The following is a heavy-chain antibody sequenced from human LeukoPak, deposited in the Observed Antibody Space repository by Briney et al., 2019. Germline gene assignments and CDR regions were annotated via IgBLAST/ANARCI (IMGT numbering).Heavy chain of an antibody. CDR2: IYYSGST. V-gene: IGHV4-61*01. Sequence: PSETLSLTCTVSGGSVGSGSYYWSWIRQPPGKGLEWIGYIYYSGSTNYNPSLKSRVTISVDTSKNQFSLKLSSVTAADTAVYYCARYDDYGAFLDYWGQGTLVTVSS. J-gene: IGHJ4*02. CDR1: GGSVGSGSYY. D-gene: IGHD4-17*01. CDR3: ARYDDYGAFLDY.